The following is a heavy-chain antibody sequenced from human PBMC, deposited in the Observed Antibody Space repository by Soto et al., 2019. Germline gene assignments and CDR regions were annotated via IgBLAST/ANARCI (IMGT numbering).Heavy chain of an antibody. Sequence: EVQLLESGGGLVQPGGSLRLSCTASGFTFSSYVMSWVRQAPGKGLDWVSSISGRGGRTYYADSVKGRFTISGDNSKNTMYLQMNSLRAEDTAVYYCAKDSFDCNGGSCYPYDMDVWGKGTTVTVSS. CDR3: AKDSFDCNGGSCYPYDMDV. CDR2: ISGRGGRT. V-gene: IGHV3-23*01. CDR1: GFTFSSYV. D-gene: IGHD2-15*01. J-gene: IGHJ6*03.